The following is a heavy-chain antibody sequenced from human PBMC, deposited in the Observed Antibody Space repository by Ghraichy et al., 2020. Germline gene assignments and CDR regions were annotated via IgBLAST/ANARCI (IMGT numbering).Heavy chain of an antibody. CDR2: IGTSSDTV. CDR3: ARYVRIHVPTARGYYYIMDV. V-gene: IGHV3-48*04. J-gene: IGHJ6*02. CDR1: GFALTNYR. Sequence: GGSLRLSCAASGFALTNYRFDWVRQAPGKGLEWISYIGTSSDTVFYADSVKGRFSISRDNAKNSLHLQMNSLRAEDTAVYFCARYVRIHVPTARGYYYIMDVWGQGTAVTVSS. D-gene: IGHD2-21*02.